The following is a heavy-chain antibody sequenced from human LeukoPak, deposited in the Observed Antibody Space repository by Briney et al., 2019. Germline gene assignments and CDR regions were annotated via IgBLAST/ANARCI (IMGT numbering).Heavy chain of an antibody. Sequence: SETLSLTCTVSGGSISSYYWSWIRQPPGKGLEWIGYIYYSGSTNYNPSLKSRVTISVEASKSQFSLQLSSVTAADTAVYYCARVKYHFWSGYYFDNWGRGTLVTVSS. D-gene: IGHD3-3*01. CDR1: GGSISSYY. V-gene: IGHV4-59*12. J-gene: IGHJ4*02. CDR2: IYYSGST. CDR3: ARVKYHFWSGYYFDN.